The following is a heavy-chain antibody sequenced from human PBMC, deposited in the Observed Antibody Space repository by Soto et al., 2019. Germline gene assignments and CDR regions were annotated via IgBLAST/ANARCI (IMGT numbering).Heavy chain of an antibody. CDR2: ISHDGRNT. CDR1: GFIFSHYA. Sequence: QVQLVESGGGVVQPGKSVRLSCAASGFIFSHYAMHWVRQAPGKGLEWVADISHDGRNTYHADSVGGRFTISRDNSKNTLYLQTDSLTAEDTALYYCAKLPDTILGLSVGHDAFAFWGQGTTVTVSS. V-gene: IGHV3-30*18. D-gene: IGHD2-2*01. J-gene: IGHJ3*01. CDR3: AKLPDTILGLSVGHDAFAF.